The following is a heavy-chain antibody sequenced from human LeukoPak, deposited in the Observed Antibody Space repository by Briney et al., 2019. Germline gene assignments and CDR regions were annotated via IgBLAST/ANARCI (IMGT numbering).Heavy chain of an antibody. Sequence: ASVKVSCKASGGTFSSYAISWVRQAPGQGLEWMGGIIPIFGTANYAQKFQGRGTITTDESTSTAYMELSSLRSEDTAVYYCAQYSSGYHNWFDPWGQGTLVTVSS. CDR2: IIPIFGTA. J-gene: IGHJ5*02. CDR3: AQYSSGYHNWFDP. D-gene: IGHD3-22*01. V-gene: IGHV1-69*05. CDR1: GGTFSSYA.